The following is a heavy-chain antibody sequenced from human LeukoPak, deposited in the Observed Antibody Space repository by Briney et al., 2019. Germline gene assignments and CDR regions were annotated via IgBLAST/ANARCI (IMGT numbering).Heavy chain of an antibody. V-gene: IGHV1-18*01. Sequence: ASVKVSCKASGYTFTSYGISWVRQAPGQGLEWMGWISAYNGNTNYAQKLQGRVTMTEDTSTDTAYMELSSLRSEDTAVYYCATVGYYDSSGYRVSYYYYGMDVWGQGTTVTVSS. CDR3: ATVGYYDSSGYRVSYYYYGMDV. CDR2: ISAYNGNT. CDR1: GYTFTSYG. D-gene: IGHD3-22*01. J-gene: IGHJ6*02.